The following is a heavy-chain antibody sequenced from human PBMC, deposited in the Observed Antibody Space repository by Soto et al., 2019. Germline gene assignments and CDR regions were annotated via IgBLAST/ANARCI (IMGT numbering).Heavy chain of an antibody. V-gene: IGHV4-31*03. Sequence: QVQLQESGPGLVKPSQTLSLTCTVSGGSISSGGYYWSWIRQHPGKGLEWIGYIYYSVSTYFNPSLNSRVTISVDTSKNHFSLKLSSVTAADTAVYYCARGDYYDVAYGMDVWGPGTTVTVSS. D-gene: IGHD3-10*02. J-gene: IGHJ6*02. CDR3: ARGDYYDVAYGMDV. CDR2: IYYSVST. CDR1: GGSISSGGYY.